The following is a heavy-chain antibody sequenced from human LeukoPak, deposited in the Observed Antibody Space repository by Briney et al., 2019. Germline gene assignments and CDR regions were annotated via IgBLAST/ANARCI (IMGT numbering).Heavy chain of an antibody. V-gene: IGHV3-33*06. J-gene: IGHJ4*02. Sequence: PGGSLRLSCAASGFTFSSYGMHWVRQAPGKGLEWVAVIWYDGSNKYYADSVKGRFTISRDNSKNTLYLQMNSLRAEDTAVYYCAKSKTGYSSGWYFDYWGQGTLVTVSS. CDR3: AKSKTGYSSGWYFDY. CDR1: GFTFSSYG. D-gene: IGHD6-19*01. CDR2: IWYDGSNK.